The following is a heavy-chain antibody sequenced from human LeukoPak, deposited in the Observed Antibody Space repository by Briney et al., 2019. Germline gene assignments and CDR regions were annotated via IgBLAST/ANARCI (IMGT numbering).Heavy chain of an antibody. D-gene: IGHD3-10*01. V-gene: IGHV4-59*01. CDR1: GGSISSYY. J-gene: IGHJ6*03. CDR2: IYYSGST. Sequence: SETLSLSCTVSGGSISSYYWSWIRQPPGKGLEWIGYIYYSGSTNYNPSLKSRVTISVDTSKNQFSLKLSSVTAADTAVYYCARVLSTGTMVRGFATPNYYYYMDVWGKGTTVTISS. CDR3: ARVLSTGTMVRGFATPNYYYYMDV.